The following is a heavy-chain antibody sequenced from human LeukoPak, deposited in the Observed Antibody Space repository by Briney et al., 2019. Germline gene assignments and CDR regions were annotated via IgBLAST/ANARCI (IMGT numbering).Heavy chain of an antibody. J-gene: IGHJ4*02. V-gene: IGHV4-30-2*01. CDR2: IYHSGST. CDR1: GGSISSGGYS. Sequence: PSETLSLTCAVSGGSISSGGYSWSWIRQPPGKGLEWIGYIYHSGSTYYNPSLKSRVTISVDRSKNQFSLKLSSVTAADTAVYYCARVRLWFGEYYFDYWGQGTLVTVSS. D-gene: IGHD3-10*01. CDR3: ARVRLWFGEYYFDY.